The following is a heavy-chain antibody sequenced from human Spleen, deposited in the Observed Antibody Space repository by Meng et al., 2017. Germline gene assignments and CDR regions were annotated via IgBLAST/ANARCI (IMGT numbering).Heavy chain of an antibody. D-gene: IGHD1-26*01. V-gene: IGHV4-38-2*02. CDR3: ARDDVGQGFDS. CDR2: IYHSGST. Sequence: SETLSLTCTVSGYSISSGYYWGWIRQPPGKGLEWFGSIYHSGSTYYNPSLKSRVTISVDTSKNQFSLKLSSVTAADTAVYYCARDDVGQGFDSWGQGTLVTVSS. CDR1: GYSISSGYY. J-gene: IGHJ4*02.